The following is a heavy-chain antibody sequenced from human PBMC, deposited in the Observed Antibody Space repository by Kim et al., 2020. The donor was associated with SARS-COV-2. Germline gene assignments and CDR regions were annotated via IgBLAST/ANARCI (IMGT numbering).Heavy chain of an antibody. CDR2: ISYDGSNK. Sequence: GGSLRLSCAASGFTFSSYAMHWVRQAPGKGPEWVAVISYDGSNKYYADSVKGRFTISRDNSKNTLYLQMNSLRAEDTAVYYCARDRNYYDSSGYYYPRYYYYYGMDVWGQGTTVTVSS. V-gene: IGHV3-30-3*01. CDR3: ARDRNYYDSSGYYYPRYYYYYGMDV. CDR1: GFTFSSYA. J-gene: IGHJ6*02. D-gene: IGHD3-22*01.